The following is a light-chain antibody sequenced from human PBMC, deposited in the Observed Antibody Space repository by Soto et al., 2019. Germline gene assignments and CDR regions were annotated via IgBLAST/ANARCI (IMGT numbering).Light chain of an antibody. CDR2: GAS. V-gene: IGKV3-20*01. CDR1: QSVSSSY. Sequence: EIVLTQSPGTLSLSPGERATLSCRASQSVSSSYLAWYQQKPGQAPRLLIYGASCRATGIPDRFSGSGSGTDFTLTISRLEPEDFAVYYCQQYGSSPYTFGQGPKLEIK. J-gene: IGKJ2*01. CDR3: QQYGSSPYT.